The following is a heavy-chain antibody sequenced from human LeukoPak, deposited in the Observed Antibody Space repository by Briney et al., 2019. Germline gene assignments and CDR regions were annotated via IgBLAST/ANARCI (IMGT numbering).Heavy chain of an antibody. CDR3: ARHRYQLLLPPDY. V-gene: IGHV5-51*01. D-gene: IGHD2-2*01. Sequence: GESLKLSCKGSGYSFTSYWIGWVRQMPGKGLEWMGIIYPGDSDTGYSPSFQGQVTISADKSISTAYLQWSSLKASDTAMYYCARHRYQLLLPPDYWGQGTLVTVSS. CDR1: GYSFTSYW. J-gene: IGHJ4*02. CDR2: IYPGDSDT.